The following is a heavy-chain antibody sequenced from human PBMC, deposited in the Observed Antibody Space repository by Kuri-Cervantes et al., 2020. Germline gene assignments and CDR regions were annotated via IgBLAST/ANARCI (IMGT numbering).Heavy chain of an antibody. CDR3: ARDRAMVRGVIIRSSYYYGMDV. Sequence: ASVKVSCKASGYTFTSYGISWVRQAPGQGLEWMGWISAYNGNTNYAQKLQGRVTMTTDTSTSTAYMELRSLRSDDTAVYYCARDRAMVRGVIIRSSYYYGMDVWGQGTTVTVSS. CDR1: GYTFTSYG. J-gene: IGHJ6*02. D-gene: IGHD3-10*01. V-gene: IGHV1-18*01. CDR2: ISAYNGNT.